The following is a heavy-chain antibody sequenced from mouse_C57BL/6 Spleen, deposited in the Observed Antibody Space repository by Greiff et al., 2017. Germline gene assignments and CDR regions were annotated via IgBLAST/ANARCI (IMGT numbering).Heavy chain of an antibody. CDR3: ARGSGTTVVAPSDY. Sequence: VQLQQPGAELVRPGSSVKLSCKASGYTFTSYWMHWVKQRPIQGLEWIGNIDPSDSETHYNQKFKDKATLTVDKSSSTAYMQLSSLTSEDSAVYYCARGSGTTVVAPSDYWGQGTTLTVSS. CDR2: IDPSDSET. J-gene: IGHJ2*01. D-gene: IGHD1-1*01. V-gene: IGHV1-52*01. CDR1: GYTFTSYW.